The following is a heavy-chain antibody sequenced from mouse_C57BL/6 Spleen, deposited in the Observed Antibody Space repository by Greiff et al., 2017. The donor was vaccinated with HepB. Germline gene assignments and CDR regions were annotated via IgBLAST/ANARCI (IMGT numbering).Heavy chain of an antibody. CDR1: GFSLTNYG. D-gene: IGHD2-2*01. CDR3: ARNYGYDASAWFAY. V-gene: IGHV2-2*01. CDR2: IWSGGST. Sequence: QVQLQQSGPGLVQPSQSLSITCTVSGFSLTNYGVHWVRQSPGKGLEWLGVIWSGGSTDYNAAFISRLSISKDNSKSQVFFKMNSLQADDTAIYYYARNYGYDASAWFAYWGQGTLVTVSA. J-gene: IGHJ3*01.